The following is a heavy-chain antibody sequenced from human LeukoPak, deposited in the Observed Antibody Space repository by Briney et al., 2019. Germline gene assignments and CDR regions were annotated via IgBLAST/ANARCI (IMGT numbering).Heavy chain of an antibody. J-gene: IGHJ4*02. V-gene: IGHV4-59*08. D-gene: IGHD3-22*01. CDR2: IYYTGST. CDR3: ASSYFYDGNRYFDY. CDR1: GGSITSYY. Sequence: SETLSLTCSVSGGSITSYYWNWIRQPPGKGLEWIGYIYYTGSTNSNPSLKSRLTISLDTSKKQFSLKLSSVTAADTAIYYCASSYFYDGNRYFDYWGQGALVTVSS.